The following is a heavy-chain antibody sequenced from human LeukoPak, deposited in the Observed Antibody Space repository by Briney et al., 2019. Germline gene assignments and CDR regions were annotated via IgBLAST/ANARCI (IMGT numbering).Heavy chain of an antibody. CDR1: GFSFSDYE. J-gene: IGHJ6*03. V-gene: IGHV3-48*03. CDR2: IDISGNTI. Sequence: GGSLRLSCAASGFSFSDYEMNRVRQAPGKGLEWLSHIDISGNTIHYADSVEGRFTISRDNDKNSVYLQMSSLRDEDTALYYCAKDATAVPGTVYMDVWGKGTTVTVSS. D-gene: IGHD6-19*01. CDR3: AKDATAVPGTVYMDV.